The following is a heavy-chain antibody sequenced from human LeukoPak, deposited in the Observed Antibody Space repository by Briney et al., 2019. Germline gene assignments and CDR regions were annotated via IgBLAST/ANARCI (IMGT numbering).Heavy chain of an antibody. CDR3: VRDRDWGFDY. CDR1: GFTCSRRG. Sequence: GGSLRLSCAASGFTCSRRGMHWVRQAPGKGLEWVTFIRSDGSSNYYGDSVKGRFTLSRDNFKNTLSLQMNSLRAEDTAVYYCVRDRDWGFDYWAQGTLVTVSS. D-gene: IGHD3/OR15-3a*01. J-gene: IGHJ4*02. CDR2: IRSDGSSN. V-gene: IGHV3-30*02.